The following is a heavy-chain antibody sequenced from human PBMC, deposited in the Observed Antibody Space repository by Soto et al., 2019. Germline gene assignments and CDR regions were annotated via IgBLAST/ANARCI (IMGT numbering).Heavy chain of an antibody. Sequence: VASVKVSCKASGYTFTDYYMHWVRQAPGQGLEWMGWINPNSGGTNYAQKFQGWVTMTRDTSISTAYMELSRLRSDDTAVYYCARFDFGLYYDSSGYPIDYWGQGTLVTVSS. CDR1: GYTFTDYY. D-gene: IGHD3-22*01. CDR3: ARFDFGLYYDSSGYPIDY. CDR2: INPNSGGT. V-gene: IGHV1-2*04. J-gene: IGHJ4*02.